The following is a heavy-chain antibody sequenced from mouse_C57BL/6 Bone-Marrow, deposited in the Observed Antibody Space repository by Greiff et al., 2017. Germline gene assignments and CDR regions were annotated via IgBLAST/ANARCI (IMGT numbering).Heavy chain of an antibody. CDR1: GYSFTSYY. CDR3: AGITTVDYWYFDV. Sequence: QVQLQQSGPELVKPGASVKISCKASGYSFTSYYIHWVKQRPGQGLEWIGWIYPGSGNTKYNEKFKGKATLTADTSSSTAYMQLSSLTSEDSAVYYCAGITTVDYWYFDVWGTGTTVTVSS. J-gene: IGHJ1*03. CDR2: IYPGSGNT. D-gene: IGHD1-1*01. V-gene: IGHV1-66*01.